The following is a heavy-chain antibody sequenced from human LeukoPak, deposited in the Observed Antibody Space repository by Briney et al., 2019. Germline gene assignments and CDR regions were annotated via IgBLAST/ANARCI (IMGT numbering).Heavy chain of an antibody. V-gene: IGHV3-33*01. D-gene: IGHD1-1*01. CDR2: IWYDGSNK. CDR3: ASTRGGRGFDP. CDR1: GFTFSSYG. Sequence: GGSLRLFCAASGFTFSSYGMHWVRQAPGKGLEWVAVIWYDGSNKYYADSVKGRFTISRDNSKNTLYLQMNSLRAEDTAVYYCASTRGGRGFDPWGQGTLVTVSS. J-gene: IGHJ5*02.